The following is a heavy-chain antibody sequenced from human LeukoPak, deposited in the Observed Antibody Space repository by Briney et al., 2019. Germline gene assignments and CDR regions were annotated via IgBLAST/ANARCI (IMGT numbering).Heavy chain of an antibody. D-gene: IGHD3-22*01. J-gene: IGHJ6*02. CDR2: ISGSGGST. CDR1: GFTFSSYA. Sequence: GGSLRLSCAASGFTFSSYAMSWVRQAPGKGLEWVSAISGSGGSTYYADSVKGRFTISRDNSKNTLYLQMNSLRAEDTAVYYCAKVVNYYYYYGMDVWGQGTTVTVS. V-gene: IGHV3-23*01. CDR3: AKVVNYYYYYGMDV.